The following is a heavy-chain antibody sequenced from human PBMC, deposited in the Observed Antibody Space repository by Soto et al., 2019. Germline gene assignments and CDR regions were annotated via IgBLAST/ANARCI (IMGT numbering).Heavy chain of an antibody. CDR3: ARARQQQWPPYNWFDP. J-gene: IGHJ5*02. D-gene: IGHD6-19*01. Sequence: QVQLVQSGAEVKKPGSSVKVSCKASGGTFSSYAISWVRQAPGQGLEWMGGIIPIFGTANYAQKFQGRVTITADESTSTAYMKLSSLRSEDTAVYYCARARQQQWPPYNWFDPWGQGTLVTVSS. CDR1: GGTFSSYA. V-gene: IGHV1-69*12. CDR2: IIPIFGTA.